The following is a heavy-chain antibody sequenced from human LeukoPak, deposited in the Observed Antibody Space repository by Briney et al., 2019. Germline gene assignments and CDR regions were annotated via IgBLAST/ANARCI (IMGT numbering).Heavy chain of an antibody. CDR2: IYYSGST. V-gene: IGHV4-59*01. CDR1: GGSISSYY. CDR3: ARTVYDSSDYYLPAYNWFDP. D-gene: IGHD3-22*01. Sequence: SETLSLTCTVSGGSISSYYWSWIRQPPGKGLEWIGYIYYSGSTNYNPSLKSRVTISVDTSKNQFSLKLSSVTAADTAVYYCARTVYDSSDYYLPAYNWFDPWGQGTLVTVSS. J-gene: IGHJ5*02.